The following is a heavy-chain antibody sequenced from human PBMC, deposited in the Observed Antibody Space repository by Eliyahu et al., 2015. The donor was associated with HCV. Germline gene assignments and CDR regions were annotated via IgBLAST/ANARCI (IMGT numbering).Heavy chain of an antibody. CDR1: GGSFSGYY. Sequence: QVQLQQWGAGLLKPSETLSLTCAVYGGSFSGYYWXWXRQPPGXGLEWIGEXXHSGSTXXXPSLKSRVTISVDTSKNQFSLKLSSVTAADTAVYYCARVPSTLWVAARLYYYGMDVWGKGTTVTVSS. CDR3: ARVPSTLWVAARLYYYGMDV. D-gene: IGHD2-15*01. V-gene: IGHV4-34*01. CDR2: XXHSGST. J-gene: IGHJ6*04.